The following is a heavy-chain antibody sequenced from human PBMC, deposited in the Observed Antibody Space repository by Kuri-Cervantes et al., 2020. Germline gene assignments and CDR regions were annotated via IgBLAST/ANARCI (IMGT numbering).Heavy chain of an antibody. CDR1: GGSISSYY. CDR3: ARQMATKSDGAFDI. CDR2: NYTSGST. D-gene: IGHD5-24*01. Sequence: SETLSLTCTVSGGSISSYYWSWIRQPAGKGLEWIGRNYTSGSTNYNPSLKSRVTMSVDTSKNQFSLKLSSVTAADTAVYYCARQMATKSDGAFDIWGQGTMVTVSS. J-gene: IGHJ3*02. V-gene: IGHV4-4*07.